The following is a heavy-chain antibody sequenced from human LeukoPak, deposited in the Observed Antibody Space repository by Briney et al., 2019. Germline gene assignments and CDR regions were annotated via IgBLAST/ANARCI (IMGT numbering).Heavy chain of an antibody. CDR2: MKPNSGNT. V-gene: IGHV1-8*01. CDR1: GYTFTSYD. CDR3: AVITWGFRFY. D-gene: IGHD3-22*01. Sequence: GASVKVSCKASGYTFTSYDINWGPQATGQGREWMGWMKPNSGNTGYAQKFQGRVPITRNTSISTAYMELSSLRSEDTAVYCCAVITWGFRFYWGQGTLVTVS. J-gene: IGHJ4*02.